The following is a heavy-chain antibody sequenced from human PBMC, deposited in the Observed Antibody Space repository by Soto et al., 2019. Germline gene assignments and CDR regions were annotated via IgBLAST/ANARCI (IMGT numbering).Heavy chain of an antibody. CDR2: ISGSGGST. D-gene: IGHD6-13*01. CDR1: GFTFSSYA. J-gene: IGHJ3*02. V-gene: IGHV3-23*01. CDR3: AKPLIAAAAPDAFDI. Sequence: EVQLLESGGGLVQPGGSLRLSCAASGFTFSSYAMSWVRQAPGKGLEWVSAISGSGGSTYYADSVKGRFTISSDNSKNTLYLQMTSLRAEYTAVYYCAKPLIAAAAPDAFDIWGQGTMVTVSS.